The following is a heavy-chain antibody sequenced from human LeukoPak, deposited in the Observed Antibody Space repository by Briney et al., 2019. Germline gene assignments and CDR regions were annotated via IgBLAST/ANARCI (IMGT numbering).Heavy chain of an antibody. J-gene: IGHJ4*02. CDR2: ISSSSSYI. V-gene: IGHV3-21*01. Sequence: PGGSLRLSCAASGFTVSFNYMSWVRQAPGKGLEWISSISSSSSYIYYADSVKGRFTISRDNAKNSLYLQMNSLRAEDTAVYYCARENYDYVWGSYRYYFDYWGQGTLVTVSS. D-gene: IGHD3-16*02. CDR3: ARENYDYVWGSYRYYFDY. CDR1: GFTVSFNY.